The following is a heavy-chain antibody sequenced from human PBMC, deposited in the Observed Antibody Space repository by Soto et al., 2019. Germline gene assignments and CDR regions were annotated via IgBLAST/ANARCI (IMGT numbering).Heavy chain of an antibody. D-gene: IGHD5-12*01. Sequence: EVQLVESGGGLVQPGGSLRLSCAASGFTLSGYAMNWVRQAPGKGLEWVSFISSSGTTISYADSVMGRFTISRDIAKNSLYLQMNSLRNEDTAVYYCVRDQATGRSWVDFDFWGQGTLVTVSS. V-gene: IGHV3-48*02. J-gene: IGHJ4*02. CDR1: GFTLSGYA. CDR2: ISSSGTTI. CDR3: VRDQATGRSWVDFDF.